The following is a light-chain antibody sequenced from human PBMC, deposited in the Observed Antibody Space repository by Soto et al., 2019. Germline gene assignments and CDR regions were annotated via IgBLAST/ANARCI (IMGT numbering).Light chain of an antibody. V-gene: IGKV3-20*01. Sequence: ENVLVQSPGTLSLSPGERATLSCRATESVSDSYLAWYQQKPGQAPRLLIYGATRRATGIPDRFSGSGSGTDFTLTISRLEPEDCAVYYCQQYGSPPGTFGQGTKVEIK. CDR1: ESVSDSY. CDR3: QQYGSPPGT. J-gene: IGKJ1*01. CDR2: GAT.